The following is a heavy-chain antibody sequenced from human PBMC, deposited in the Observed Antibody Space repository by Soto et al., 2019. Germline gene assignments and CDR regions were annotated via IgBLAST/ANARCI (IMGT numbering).Heavy chain of an antibody. V-gene: IGHV4-31*03. CDR3: ARRALPQCINGVCYKDGFWDY. CDR1: GGSVSSGGYY. J-gene: IGHJ4*02. D-gene: IGHD2-8*01. CDR2: IYYSGTT. Sequence: SETLSLTCTVSGGSVSSGGYYWSWIRQHPGTGLEWIGYIYYSGTTYFNPSLKSRASISLDTSKNEFSLKLTSVTAADTAVYYCARRALPQCINGVCYKDGFWDYWGQGALVTVSS.